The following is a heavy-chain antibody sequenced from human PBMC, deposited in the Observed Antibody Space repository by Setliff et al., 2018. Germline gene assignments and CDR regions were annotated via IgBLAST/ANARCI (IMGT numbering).Heavy chain of an antibody. Sequence: SETLSLTCAVSGYPISSGYYWGWIRQPPGKGLEWIGSIYHSGSTYYNPSLKSRVTISVDTSKNQFSLKLSSVTAADTAVYYCAREWGMSSSWFQGYFDYWGQGTLVTVSS. CDR2: IYHSGST. V-gene: IGHV4-38-2*02. D-gene: IGHD6-13*01. CDR3: AREWGMSSSWFQGYFDY. CDR1: GYPISSGYY. J-gene: IGHJ4*02.